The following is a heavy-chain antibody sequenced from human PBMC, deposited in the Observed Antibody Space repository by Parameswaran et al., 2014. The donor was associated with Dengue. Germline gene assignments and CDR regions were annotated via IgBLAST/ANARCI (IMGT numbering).Heavy chain of an antibody. V-gene: IGHV3-11*01. Sequence: RWIRQPPGKGLEWVSYISSSGSTIYYADSVKGRFTISRDNAKNSLYLQMNSLRAEDTAVYYCATYYDFWSGYPPIDYWGQGTLVTVSS. D-gene: IGHD3-3*01. CDR3: ATYYDFWSGYPPIDY. J-gene: IGHJ4*02. CDR2: ISSSGSTI.